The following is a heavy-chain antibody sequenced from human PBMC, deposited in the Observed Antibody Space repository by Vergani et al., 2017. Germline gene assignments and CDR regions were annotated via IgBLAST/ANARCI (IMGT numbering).Heavy chain of an antibody. CDR3: ARTQKRFGELRFAY. CDR1: GFTFSSYA. V-gene: IGHV3-23*01. CDR2: ISGSGGST. Sequence: EVQLLESGGGLVQPGGSLRLSCAASGFTFSSYAMSWVRQAPGKGLERVSAISGSGGSTYYADSVKGRFTISRDNSKTTLYLQMNSLRAEDTGVYYCARTQKRFGELRFAYWGQGTLVTVSS. D-gene: IGHD3-10*01. J-gene: IGHJ4*02.